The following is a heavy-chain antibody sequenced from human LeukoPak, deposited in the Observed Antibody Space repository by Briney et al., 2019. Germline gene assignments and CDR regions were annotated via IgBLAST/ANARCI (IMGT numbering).Heavy chain of an antibody. CDR3: ARGPIYLWIYYGMDV. Sequence: GSLRLSCTASGFSFGDHAMTWVRQAPGKGLEWVSFIRSEAYGQTTEYAASVKDRFTISRDNSKGIVYLRMNSLKTEDTAKYYCARGPIYLWIYYGMDVWGQGNTVIVSS. D-gene: IGHD3-9*01. J-gene: IGHJ6*02. V-gene: IGHV3-49*04. CDR1: GFSFGDHA. CDR2: IRSEAYGQTT.